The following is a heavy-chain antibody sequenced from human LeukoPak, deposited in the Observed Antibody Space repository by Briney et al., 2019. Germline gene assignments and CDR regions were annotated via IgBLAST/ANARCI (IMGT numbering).Heavy chain of an antibody. V-gene: IGHV4-34*01. CDR3: ARRRILRWLQLGIDP. Sequence: PSETLSLTCAVYGGSFSGYYWSWIRQPPGKGLEWIGEINHSGSTNYNPSLKSRVTISVDTSKNQFSLKLSSVTAADTAVYYCARRRILRWLQLGIDPWGQGTLVTVSS. J-gene: IGHJ4*02. CDR2: INHSGST. D-gene: IGHD5-24*01. CDR1: GGSFSGYY.